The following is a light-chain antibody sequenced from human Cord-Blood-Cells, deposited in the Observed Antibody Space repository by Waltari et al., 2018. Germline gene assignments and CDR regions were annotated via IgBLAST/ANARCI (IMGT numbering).Light chain of an antibody. Sequence: EIVMTQSPATLSVSPGESATLSCRASQCVSSNLAWYQQKPGQAPSLLIYGASTRATGIPARFSGSGSGTEFTLTISSLQSEDFAVYYCQQYNNWPQTFGGGTKVEIK. J-gene: IGKJ4*02. CDR2: GAS. V-gene: IGKV3D-15*01. CDR1: QCVSSN. CDR3: QQYNNWPQT.